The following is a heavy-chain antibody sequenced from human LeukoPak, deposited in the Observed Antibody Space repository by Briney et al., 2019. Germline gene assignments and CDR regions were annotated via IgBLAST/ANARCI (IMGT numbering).Heavy chain of an antibody. CDR3: ARGELPAAIGPLDY. CDR2: ISYDGSNK. V-gene: IGHV3-30*01. Sequence: GRSLRLSCAASGFTFSSYAMHWVRQAPGKGLEWVAVISYDGSNKYYADSVKGRFTISRDNSKNTLYLQMNSLRAEDTAVYYGARGELPAAIGPLDYGGRGTLVP. CDR1: GFTFSSYA. D-gene: IGHD2-2*02. J-gene: IGHJ4*02.